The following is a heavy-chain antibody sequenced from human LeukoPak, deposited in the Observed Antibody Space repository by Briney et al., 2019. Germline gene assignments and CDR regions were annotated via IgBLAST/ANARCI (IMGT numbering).Heavy chain of an antibody. CDR2: IYYSGTT. CDR1: GRPISSHF. V-gene: IGHV4-59*11. J-gene: IGHJ4*02. Sequence: SETLSLTCTVSGRPISSHFWSWIRAPPGERLEGSGYIYYSGTTNYNPSLKSRVTISVDTSKNQFSLKLSSVTAADTAVYYCARGVYIAAAQYGYWGQGTLVTVAS. CDR3: ARGVYIAAAQYGY. D-gene: IGHD6-13*01.